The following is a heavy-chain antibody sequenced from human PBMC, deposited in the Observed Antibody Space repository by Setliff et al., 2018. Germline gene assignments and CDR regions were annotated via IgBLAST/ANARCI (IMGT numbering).Heavy chain of an antibody. Sequence: SETLSLTCTISGGSISSYFWTWIRQLAGKGLEWIGRIYTSGSTNYNPSLKSRVTMSIDTSKNQFSLKLTSVTAADTAVYYCVRDLPELTGRSFDPWGQGTQVTV. CDR1: GGSISSYF. D-gene: IGHD7-27*01. CDR2: IYTSGST. J-gene: IGHJ5*01. V-gene: IGHV4-4*07. CDR3: VRDLPELTGRSFDP.